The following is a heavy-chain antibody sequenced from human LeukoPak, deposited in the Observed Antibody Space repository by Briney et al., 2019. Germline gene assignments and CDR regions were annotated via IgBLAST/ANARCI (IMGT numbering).Heavy chain of an antibody. CDR1: GGTFSSYA. D-gene: IGHD4-23*01. CDR3: ARDRIRWYLDY. J-gene: IGHJ4*02. V-gene: IGHV1-69*05. CDR2: IIPIFGTA. Sequence: SVKVSCKASGGTFSSYAISWVRQAPGQGLEWMGRIIPIFGTANYAQKFQGRVAITTDESTSTAYVELSSLRSEDTAVYYCARDRIRWYLDYWGQGTLVTVSS.